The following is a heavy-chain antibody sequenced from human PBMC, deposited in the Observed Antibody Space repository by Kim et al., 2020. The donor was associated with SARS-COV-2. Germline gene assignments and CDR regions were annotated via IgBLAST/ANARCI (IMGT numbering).Heavy chain of an antibody. CDR1: GFTFSSYA. CDR2: ISGSGGST. D-gene: IGHD3-10*01. CDR3: AKGDYYGSGSYYNVNFDY. V-gene: IGHV3-23*01. Sequence: GGSLRLSCAASGFTFSSYAMSWVRQAPGKGLEWVSAISGSGGSTYYADSVKGRFTISRDNSKNTLYLQMNSLRAEDTAVYYCAKGDYYGSGSYYNVNFDYWGQGTLVTVSS. J-gene: IGHJ4*02.